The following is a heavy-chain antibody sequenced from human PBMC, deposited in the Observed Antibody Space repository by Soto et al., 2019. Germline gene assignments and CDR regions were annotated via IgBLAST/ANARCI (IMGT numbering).Heavy chain of an antibody. Sequence: QVQLQESGPGLVKPSETLSLTCTVSGGSISSYYWSWIRQPPGKGLEWIGYIYYSGSTNYNPSLKSRVTISVDPSKNQFSLKLSSVTAADTAVYYCARDRYSSSWYYGMDVWGQGTTVTVSS. D-gene: IGHD6-13*01. V-gene: IGHV4-59*01. CDR3: ARDRYSSSWYYGMDV. CDR2: IYYSGST. J-gene: IGHJ6*02. CDR1: GGSISSYY.